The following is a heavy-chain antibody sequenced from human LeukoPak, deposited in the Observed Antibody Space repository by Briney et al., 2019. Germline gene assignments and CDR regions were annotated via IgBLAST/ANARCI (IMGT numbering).Heavy chain of an antibody. CDR1: GGSISSGGYS. CDR3: ARGSRIAAAALDY. CDR2: IYHSGST. J-gene: IGHJ4*02. V-gene: IGHV4-30-2*01. D-gene: IGHD6-13*01. Sequence: SETLSLTCAVSGGSISSGGYSWSWIRQPPGKGLEWIGYIYHSGSTYYNPSPKSRVTISVDRSKNQFSLKLSSVTAADTAVYYCARGSRIAAAALDYWGQGTLVTVSS.